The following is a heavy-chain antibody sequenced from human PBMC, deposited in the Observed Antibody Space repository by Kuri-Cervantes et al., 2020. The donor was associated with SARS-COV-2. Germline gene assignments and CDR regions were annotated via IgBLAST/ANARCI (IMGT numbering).Heavy chain of an antibody. CDR1: GFTFSSYW. CDR2: IKQDGSEK. V-gene: IGHV3-7*03. CDR3: ARDHSGWSL. J-gene: IGHJ4*02. D-gene: IGHD6-19*01. Sequence: LSLTCAASGFTFSSYWMSWVRQAPGKGLEWVANIKQDGSEKYYVDSVKGRFTISRDNAKNSLYLQMNSLRAEDTAVYYCARDHSGWSLWGQGTLVTVSS.